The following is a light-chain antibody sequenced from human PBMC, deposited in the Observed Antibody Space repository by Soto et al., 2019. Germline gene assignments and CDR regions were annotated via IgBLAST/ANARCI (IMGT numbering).Light chain of an antibody. J-gene: IGLJ2*01. CDR1: NSDIGNYNF. CDR3: AAWDDSLNGVV. V-gene: IGLV2-8*01. CDR2: EVN. Sequence: QSVLTQPPSASGSPGQSVAISCTGTNSDIGNYNFVSWYQQHPGKAPKLMIYEVNKRPSGVPDRFSGSKSGNTASLTVSGLQPEDEADYHCAAWDDSLNGVVFGGGTKLTVL.